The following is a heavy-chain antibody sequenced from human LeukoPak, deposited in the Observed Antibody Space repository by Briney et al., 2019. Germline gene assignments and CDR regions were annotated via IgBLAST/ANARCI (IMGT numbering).Heavy chain of an antibody. D-gene: IGHD2-21*01. CDR3: TRSVRNGHIDY. CDR1: GYTFNSYG. V-gene: IGHV1-18*01. CDR2: ISAYNGHT. J-gene: IGHJ4*02. Sequence: ASVKVSCKASGYTFNSYGISWVRQAPGQGLEWMGWISAYNGHTNYAQKSQGRVTMTTDTSTSTAYMDLRSLRFEDTAVYYCTRSVRNGHIDYWGQGTLVTVSS.